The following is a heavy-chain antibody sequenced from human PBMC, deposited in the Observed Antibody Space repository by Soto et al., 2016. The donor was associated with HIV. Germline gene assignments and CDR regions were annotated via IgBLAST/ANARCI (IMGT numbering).Heavy chain of an antibody. D-gene: IGHD3-16*02. V-gene: IGHV3-23*01. CDR2: LSGSGDSS. Sequence: EVQLLESEGGLVQPGGSLRLSCVVSGFTFSSYAMSWVRQATGERLEWVSTLSGSGDSSYYADSVKGRFIISRDNSKSTLYLQMNSLRADDTAIYYCAKGSMITFGGVITLEGDAFDIWGQGTMVTVSS. J-gene: IGHJ3*02. CDR3: AKGSMITFGGVITLEGDAFDI. CDR1: GFTFSSYA.